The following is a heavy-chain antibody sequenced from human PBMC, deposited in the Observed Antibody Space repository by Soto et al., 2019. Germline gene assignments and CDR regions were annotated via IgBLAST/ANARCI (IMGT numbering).Heavy chain of an antibody. J-gene: IGHJ4*02. D-gene: IGHD1-26*01. V-gene: IGHV1-8*01. Sequence: ASVKVSCKASGYSFTGLDINWVRQTTGQGLEWMGWMQPSSGRTGYAQKFQGRVAMTRDTSINTAYMELSSLTSDDTAFYYCARGVTAGVDYWGQGTLVTVSS. CDR1: GYSFTGLD. CDR3: ARGVTAGVDY. CDR2: MQPSSGRT.